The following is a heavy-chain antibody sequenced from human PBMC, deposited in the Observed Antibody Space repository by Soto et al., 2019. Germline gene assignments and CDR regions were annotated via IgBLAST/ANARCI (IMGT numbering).Heavy chain of an antibody. D-gene: IGHD1-26*01. CDR2: IYYRGKT. J-gene: IGHJ5*02. V-gene: IGHV4-31*03. CDR1: GGSISSGDYS. Sequence: SETLSLTCSVSGGSISSGDYSWNWIRQHPGRGLEWIGCIYYRGKTHYNPSLKSRLTMSLDTSKNHFSLKMSSVTAADTAVYFCARDSGLSDAIWFDPWGQGTLVTVSS. CDR3: ARDSGLSDAIWFDP.